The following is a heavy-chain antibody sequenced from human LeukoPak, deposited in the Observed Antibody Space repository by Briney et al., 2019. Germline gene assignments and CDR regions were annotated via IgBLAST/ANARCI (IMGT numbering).Heavy chain of an antibody. J-gene: IGHJ3*02. CDR2: INPNSGGT. Sequence: GASVKVSCKASGYTFTGYYMHWVRQAPGQGLEWMGWINPNSGGTNYAQKFQGRVTMTRDTSISTAYMELSRLRSDDTAVYYCASISKLGGPDAFDIWGQGTMVTVSS. V-gene: IGHV1-2*02. CDR1: GYTFTGYY. CDR3: ASISKLGGPDAFDI. D-gene: IGHD4-23*01.